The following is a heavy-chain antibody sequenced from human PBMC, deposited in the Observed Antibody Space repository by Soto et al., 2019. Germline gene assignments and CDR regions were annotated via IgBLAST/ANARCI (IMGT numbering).Heavy chain of an antibody. CDR2: IYYSGST. Sequence: PSETLSLTCTVSGGSISSGGYYWSWIRQHPGKGLEWIGYIYYSGSTYYNPSLKSRVTISVDTSKNQFSLKLSSVTAADTAVYYCARDKSARYYYYGMDVWGQGATVTVSS. D-gene: IGHD6-6*01. J-gene: IGHJ6*02. CDR3: ARDKSARYYYYGMDV. V-gene: IGHV4-31*03. CDR1: GGSISSGGYY.